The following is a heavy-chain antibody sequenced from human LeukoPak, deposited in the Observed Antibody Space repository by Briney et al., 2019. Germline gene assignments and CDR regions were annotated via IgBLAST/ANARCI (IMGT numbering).Heavy chain of an antibody. D-gene: IGHD6-13*01. CDR3: ARVPSQLVRGFYYYYYMDV. CDR1: GGSFSGYY. J-gene: IGHJ6*03. V-gene: IGHV4-34*01. Sequence: PSETLSLTCAVYGGSFSGYYWSWIRQPPGKGLEWIGETNHSGSTNYNPSLKSRVTISVDTSKNQFSLKLSSVTAADTAVYYGARVPSQLVRGFYYYYYMDVWGKGTTVTVSS. CDR2: TNHSGST.